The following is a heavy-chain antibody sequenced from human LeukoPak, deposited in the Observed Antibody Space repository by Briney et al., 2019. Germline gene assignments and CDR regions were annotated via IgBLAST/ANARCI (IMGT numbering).Heavy chain of an antibody. Sequence: SETLSLTYTVSGGSISNYYWSWIRQPPGKRLEWIGYVSYSGSSSSNPSLESRVTISVDMSKNQFSLRLSSVTASDTAVYYCARLQGRGDNYLDYWGQGTLVTVSS. D-gene: IGHD5-12*01. CDR2: VSYSGSS. V-gene: IGHV4-59*08. CDR1: GGSISNYY. CDR3: ARLQGRGDNYLDY. J-gene: IGHJ4*02.